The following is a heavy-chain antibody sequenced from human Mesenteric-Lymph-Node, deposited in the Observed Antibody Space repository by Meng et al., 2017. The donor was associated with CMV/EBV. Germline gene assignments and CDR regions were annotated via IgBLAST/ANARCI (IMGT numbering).Heavy chain of an antibody. CDR3: ARARMVQYYYGLDV. CDR1: GFTFADYA. J-gene: IGHJ6*02. D-gene: IGHD1-14*01. Sequence: GESLKISCAASGFTFADYAMSWVRQAPGKGLGWVSGINWNGDTAGYSDSVKGRFTISRDNAKNSLYLQMNSLRAEDTALYYCARARMVQYYYGLDVWGQGTTVTVSS. V-gene: IGHV3-20*04. CDR2: INWNGDTA.